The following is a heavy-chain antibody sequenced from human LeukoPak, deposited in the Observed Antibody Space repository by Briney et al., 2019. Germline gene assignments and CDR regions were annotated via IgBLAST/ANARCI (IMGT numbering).Heavy chain of an antibody. CDR1: GFTFSSYD. J-gene: IGHJ5*02. Sequence: GGSLRLSCAASGFTFSSYDMSWVRQAPGKGLEWVSSVSGSGSRTYYADSVKGRFTISRDSANNMVYLQMNSLRAEDTAIYYCARAWRYSSGWYDNRGQGTLVTVSS. V-gene: IGHV3-23*01. D-gene: IGHD6-19*01. CDR2: VSGSGSRT. CDR3: ARAWRYSSGWYDN.